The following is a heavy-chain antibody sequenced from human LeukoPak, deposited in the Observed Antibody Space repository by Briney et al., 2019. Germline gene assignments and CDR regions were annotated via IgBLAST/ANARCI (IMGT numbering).Heavy chain of an antibody. V-gene: IGHV3-7*01. CDR1: GFTFSRYW. CDR3: AKSGLNRFDY. D-gene: IGHD2-15*01. CDR2: IKEDGSEK. J-gene: IGHJ4*02. Sequence: GGSLRLSCAASGFTFSRYWMSWVRQAPGKGLEWVANIKEDGSEKYYVDSVKGRFTISRDNAKNSLHLQMNSLRAEDTAVYYCAKSGLNRFDYWGQGTLVTVSS.